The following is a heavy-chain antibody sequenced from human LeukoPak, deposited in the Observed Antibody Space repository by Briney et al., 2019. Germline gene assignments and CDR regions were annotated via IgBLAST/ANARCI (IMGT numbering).Heavy chain of an antibody. CDR3: ARDLSGWYSVDY. CDR2: ISGGSSNK. J-gene: IGHJ4*02. V-gene: IGHV3-48*02. CDR1: GFTFSYYW. D-gene: IGHD6-19*01. Sequence: GGSLRLSCAASGFTFSYYWMHWVRQAPGKGLEWVSYISGGSSNKQYADSVKGRFTISRDNAKNSLYLQMNSLRDEDTAVYYCARDLSGWYSVDYWGQGTLVTVSS.